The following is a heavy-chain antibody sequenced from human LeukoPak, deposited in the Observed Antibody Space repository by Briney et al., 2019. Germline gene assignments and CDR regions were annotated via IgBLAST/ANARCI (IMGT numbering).Heavy chain of an antibody. J-gene: IGHJ5*02. V-gene: IGHV1-2*02. Sequence: ASVKVSCKAPGYTFTGYYMHWVRQAPGQGLEWMGWINPNSGGTNYAQKFQGRVTMTRDTSISTAYMELSRLRSDDTAVYYCASDRTIVVVPAAKENWFDPWGQGTLVTVSS. D-gene: IGHD2-2*01. CDR2: INPNSGGT. CDR1: GYTFTGYY. CDR3: ASDRTIVVVPAAKENWFDP.